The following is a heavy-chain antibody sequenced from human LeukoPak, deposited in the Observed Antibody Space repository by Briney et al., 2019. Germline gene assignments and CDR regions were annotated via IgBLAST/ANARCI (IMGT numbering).Heavy chain of an antibody. J-gene: IGHJ3*02. D-gene: IGHD6-25*01. Sequence: EASVKASCKASGGTFSSYAISWVRQAPGQGLEWMGRIIPILGIANYAQKFQGRVTITADKSTSTAYMELSSLRSEDTAVYYCARDLAATTWTGGAFDIWGQGTMVTVSS. CDR2: IIPILGIA. V-gene: IGHV1-69*04. CDR1: GGTFSSYA. CDR3: ARDLAATTWTGGAFDI.